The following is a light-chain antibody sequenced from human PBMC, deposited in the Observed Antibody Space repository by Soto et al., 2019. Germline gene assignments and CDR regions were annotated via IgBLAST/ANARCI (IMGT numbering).Light chain of an antibody. CDR3: QQYMSSVT. Sequence: EIVLTQSPGSLSLSPGQRATLSCRASQSVDTTFFAWYQKKPGQAPRLLIQGASKRATGIPDRFSGSGSGKDFTLIISRLEHEDFAVYYCQQYMSSVTFGQGTKVEIK. CDR1: QSVDTTF. CDR2: GAS. J-gene: IGKJ1*01. V-gene: IGKV3-20*01.